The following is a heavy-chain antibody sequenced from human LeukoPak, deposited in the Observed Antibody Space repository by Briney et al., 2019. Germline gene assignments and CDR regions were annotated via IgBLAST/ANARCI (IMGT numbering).Heavy chain of an antibody. CDR2: IYYSGST. D-gene: IGHD3-22*01. V-gene: IGHV4-59*08. CDR3: ARQGYYDSSGYYHIDY. CDR1: GGSISSYY. J-gene: IGHJ4*02. Sequence: KTSETLSLTCTVSGGSISSYYWSWIRQPPGKGLEWIGYIYYSGSTNYNPSLKSRVTISVDTSKNQFSLKLSSVTAADTAVYYCARQGYYDSSGYYHIDYWGQGTLVTVSS.